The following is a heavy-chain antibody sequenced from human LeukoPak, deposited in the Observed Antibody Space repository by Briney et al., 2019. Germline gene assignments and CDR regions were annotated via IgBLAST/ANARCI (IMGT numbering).Heavy chain of an antibody. CDR3: AREAVATGGVDY. D-gene: IGHD5-12*01. V-gene: IGHV4-59*01. J-gene: IGHJ4*02. CDR2: IYYSGST. CDR1: GGSISSYY. Sequence: PPETLSLTCTVSGGSISSYYWSWIRQPPGKGLEWIGYIYYSGSTNYNPSLKSRVTISVDTSKNQFSLKLSSVTAADTAVYYCAREAVATGGVDYWGQGTLVTVSS.